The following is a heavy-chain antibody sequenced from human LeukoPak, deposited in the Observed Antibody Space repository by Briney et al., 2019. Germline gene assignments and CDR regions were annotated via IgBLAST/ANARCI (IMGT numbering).Heavy chain of an antibody. D-gene: IGHD1-1*01. CDR3: AREGKLERRKWFDP. J-gene: IGHJ5*02. CDR2: IYYSGST. Sequence: PSETLSLTCTVSGGSISSSSYYWGWIRQPPGKGLEWIGSIYYSGSTYYNPSLKSRVTISVDTSKNQFSLKLSSVTAADTAVYYCAREGKLERRKWFDPWGQGTLVTVSS. CDR1: GGSISSSSYY. V-gene: IGHV4-39*07.